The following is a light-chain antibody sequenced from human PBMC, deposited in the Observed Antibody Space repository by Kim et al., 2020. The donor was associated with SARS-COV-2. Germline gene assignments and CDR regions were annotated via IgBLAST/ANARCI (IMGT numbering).Light chain of an antibody. CDR3: QSYDSSLTAWV. J-gene: IGLJ3*02. CDR1: GSNIGAGYD. CDR2: ANN. Sequence: QLVLTQPPSVSGAPGQRVTISCTGSGSNIGAGYDVHWYQQLPGTAPKLLMYANNNRASGVPDRFSDSKSGTSASLAIAGLQAEDEADYYCQSYDSSLTAWVFGGGTQLTVL. V-gene: IGLV1-40*01.